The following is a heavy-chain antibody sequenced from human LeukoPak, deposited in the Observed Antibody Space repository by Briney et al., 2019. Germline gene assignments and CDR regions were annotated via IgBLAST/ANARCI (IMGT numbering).Heavy chain of an antibody. V-gene: IGHV1-69*05. CDR2: IIPIFGTA. CDR1: GGTFSSYA. D-gene: IGHD1-7*01. CDR3: ARDGNYAYFQH. Sequence: ASVKVSCKASGGTFSSYAISWVRQAPGQGLEWMGGIIPIFGTANYAQKFQSRVTITTDESTSTAYMELSSLRSEDTAVYYCARDGNYAYFQHWGQGTLVTVSS. J-gene: IGHJ1*01.